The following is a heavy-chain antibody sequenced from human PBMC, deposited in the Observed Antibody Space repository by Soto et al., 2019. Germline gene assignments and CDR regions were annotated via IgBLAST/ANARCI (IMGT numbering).Heavy chain of an antibody. CDR3: ARVSGDYDFWSGYSMDV. D-gene: IGHD3-3*01. V-gene: IGHV1-69*01. CDR1: GGTFSSYA. Sequence: QVQLVQSGAEVKKPGSSVKVSCKASGGTFSSYAISWVRQAPGQGLEWMGGSIPIFGTANYAQKCQGRVTTTADESRSTAYMELSSLRSEDTAVYYCARVSGDYDFWSGYSMDVWGQGTTVTVSS. J-gene: IGHJ6*02. CDR2: SIPIFGTA.